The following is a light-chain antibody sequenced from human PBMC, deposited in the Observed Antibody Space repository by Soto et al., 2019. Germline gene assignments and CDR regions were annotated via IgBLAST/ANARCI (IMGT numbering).Light chain of an antibody. CDR1: SSDVGGYNY. V-gene: IGLV2-14*01. Sequence: QSALTQPASVSGSPGQSITISCTGTSSDVGGYNYVSWYQQHPGKAPKLMIYEVSNRPSGVSNRFSGSKSGNTASLTVFGHQAEDEADYYCSSYTSSSTWVFGGGTKGTVL. CDR2: EVS. J-gene: IGLJ3*02. CDR3: SSYTSSSTWV.